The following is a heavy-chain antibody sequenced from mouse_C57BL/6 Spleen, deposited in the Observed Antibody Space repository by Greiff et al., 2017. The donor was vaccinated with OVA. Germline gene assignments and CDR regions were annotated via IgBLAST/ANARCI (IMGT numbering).Heavy chain of an antibody. V-gene: IGHV1-80*01. D-gene: IGHD1-1*01. J-gene: IGHJ2*01. CDR2: IYPGDGDT. CDR3: ARDVGTVVASYYCDY. CDR1: GYAFSSYW. Sequence: QVQLQQSGAELVKPGASVKISCKASGYAFSSYWMNWVKQRPGKGLEWIGQIYPGDGDTNYNGKFKGKATLTADKSSSTAYMQLSSLTSEDSAVYFCARDVGTVVASYYCDYWGQGTTLTVSS.